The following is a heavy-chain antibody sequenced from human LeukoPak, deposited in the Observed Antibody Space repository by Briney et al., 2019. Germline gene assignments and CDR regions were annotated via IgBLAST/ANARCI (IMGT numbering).Heavy chain of an antibody. Sequence: PGGSLRLSCAASGFTFSSYSLNWVRQAPGKGLEWVSSISSSSSYIYYADSVKGRFTISRDNAKNSLYLQMNSLRAEDTAVYYCARERIKGIAVAGIPARWGQGTLVTVSS. D-gene: IGHD6-19*01. CDR1: GFTFSSYS. CDR2: ISSSSSYI. CDR3: ARERIKGIAVAGIPAR. V-gene: IGHV3-21*01. J-gene: IGHJ4*02.